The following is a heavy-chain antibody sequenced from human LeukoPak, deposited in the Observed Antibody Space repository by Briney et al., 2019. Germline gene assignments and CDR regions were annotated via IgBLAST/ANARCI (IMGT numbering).Heavy chain of an antibody. CDR1: GFTFSSYA. Sequence: PGRSLRLSCAASGFTFSSYAMHWVRQAPGKGLEWVGRTRNKANSYTTEYAASVKGRFTISRDDSKNSLYLQMNSLKTEDTAVYYCARAYYYDSSGYSYYFDYWGQGTLVTVSS. D-gene: IGHD3-22*01. CDR3: ARAYYYDSSGYSYYFDY. CDR2: TRNKANSYTT. V-gene: IGHV3-72*01. J-gene: IGHJ4*02.